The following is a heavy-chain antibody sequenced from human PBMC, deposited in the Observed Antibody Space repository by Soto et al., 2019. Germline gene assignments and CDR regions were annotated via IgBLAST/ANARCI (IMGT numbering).Heavy chain of an antibody. CDR2: ISWNSGSI. CDR3: ASARASDILTGDHPYFDS. Sequence: GGALRLSCGASGFIFGDDAMHWGRHVPGRGLQWVSGISWNSGSIGYADSVKGRFTISRDNAKKSLYLQMNSLRAEDTALYYCASARASDILTGDHPYFDSRAQG. CDR1: GFIFGDDA. D-gene: IGHD3-9*01. J-gene: IGHJ4*02. V-gene: IGHV3-9*01.